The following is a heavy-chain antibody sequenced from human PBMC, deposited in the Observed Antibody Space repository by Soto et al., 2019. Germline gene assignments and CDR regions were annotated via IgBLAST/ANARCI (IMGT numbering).Heavy chain of an antibody. CDR1: GYTFTSYD. J-gene: IGHJ6*03. D-gene: IGHD6-19*01. V-gene: IGHV1-8*01. CDR2: MNPNSGNT. Sequence: AASVKVSCKASGYTFTSYDINWVRQATGQGLEWMGWMNPNSGNTGYAQKFQGRVTMTRNTSISTAYMELSSLRSEDTAVYYCVRVSLAAASNYYYYYYMDVWGKGTTVTVSS. CDR3: VRVSLAAASNYYYYYYMDV.